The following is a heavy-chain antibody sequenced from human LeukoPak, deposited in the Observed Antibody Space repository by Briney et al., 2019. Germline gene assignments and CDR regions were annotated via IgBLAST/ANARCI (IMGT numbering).Heavy chain of an antibody. CDR2: IYHSGST. J-gene: IGHJ4*02. Sequence: SETLSLTCAVSGYSISSGYYWGWIRQPPGKGLEWIGSIYHSGSTYYNPSLKSRVTISVDTSKNQFSLKLSSVTAADTAVYYCARRGSGWYPNVYWGQGTLVTVSS. CDR1: GYSISSGYY. D-gene: IGHD6-19*01. V-gene: IGHV4-38-2*01. CDR3: ARRGSGWYPNVY.